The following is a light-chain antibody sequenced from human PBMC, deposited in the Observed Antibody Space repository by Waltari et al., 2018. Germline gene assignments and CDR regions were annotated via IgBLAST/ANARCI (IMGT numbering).Light chain of an antibody. J-gene: IGLJ3*02. V-gene: IGLV2-14*01. Sequence: QSALTQPASVSGSPGQSITIPCTVTSSDVGGYNYVSWYQQHPGKVPKLLIFDVSNRPSGVSNRFSGSKSGNTASLTISGLQAEDESDYYCCSFTSRSTWVFGGGTKLTVL. CDR1: SSDVGGYNY. CDR2: DVS. CDR3: CSFTSRSTWV.